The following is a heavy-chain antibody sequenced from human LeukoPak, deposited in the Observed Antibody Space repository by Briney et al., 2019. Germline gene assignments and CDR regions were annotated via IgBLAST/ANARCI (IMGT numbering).Heavy chain of an antibody. D-gene: IGHD3-3*01. CDR1: GGSISSGDYY. J-gene: IGHJ6*02. V-gene: IGHV4-30-4*01. Sequence: SETLSLTCTVSGGSISSGDYYWSWIRQPPGKGLEWIGYIYYSGSTYYNPSLKSRVTISVDTSKSQFSLRLSSVTAADTGVYYCARHPLRLGMDVWGQGTTVTVSS. CDR3: ARHPLRLGMDV. CDR2: IYYSGST.